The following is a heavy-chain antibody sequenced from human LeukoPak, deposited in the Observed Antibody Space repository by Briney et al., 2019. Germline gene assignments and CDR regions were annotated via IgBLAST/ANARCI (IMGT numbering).Heavy chain of an antibody. Sequence: GGSLRLSCAASGFTFSSYGMHWVRQAPGKGLEWVAFIRYDGSNKYYADSVKGRFTISRDNSKNTLYLQMNSLRAEDTAVYYCAKVEERFLEWSTFDYWGQGTLVTVSS. CDR2: IRYDGSNK. D-gene: IGHD3-3*01. V-gene: IGHV3-30*02. CDR3: AKVEERFLEWSTFDY. J-gene: IGHJ4*02. CDR1: GFTFSSYG.